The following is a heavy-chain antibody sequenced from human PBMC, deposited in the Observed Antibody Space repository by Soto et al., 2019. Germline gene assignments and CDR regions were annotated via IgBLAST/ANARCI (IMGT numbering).Heavy chain of an antibody. J-gene: IGHJ3*02. CDR3: ARGRGQGYYYDSSGYYLPPDI. CDR1: GGTFSSYA. D-gene: IGHD3-22*01. CDR2: IIPIFGTA. Sequence: SGKVSCKASGGTFSSYAISWVRQAPGQGLEWMGGIIPIFGTANYAQKFQGRVTITADESTSTAYMELSSLRSEDTAVYYCARGRGQGYYYDSSGYYLPPDIWGQGTMVTVS. V-gene: IGHV1-69*13.